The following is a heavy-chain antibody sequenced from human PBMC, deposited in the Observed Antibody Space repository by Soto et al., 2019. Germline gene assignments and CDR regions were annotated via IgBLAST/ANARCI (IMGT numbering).Heavy chain of an antibody. CDR3: ARVNNYNSNFDY. Sequence: GGSLRLSCAAPGFTFSGYEMHWVRQAPGKGLEWISYTSSSGTIIYYADSVKGRFTISRDNANNSLYLQMNSLRAEDTAVYYCARVNNYNSNFDYWGQGTLVTVSS. J-gene: IGHJ4*02. CDR1: GFTFSGYE. V-gene: IGHV3-48*03. D-gene: IGHD1-1*01. CDR2: TSSSGTII.